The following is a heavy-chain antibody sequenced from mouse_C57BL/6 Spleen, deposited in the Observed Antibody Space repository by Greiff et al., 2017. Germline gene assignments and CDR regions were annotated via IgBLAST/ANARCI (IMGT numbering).Heavy chain of an antibody. J-gene: IGHJ2*01. V-gene: IGHV5-16*01. CDR2: LNYDGSST. CDR3: ARIYCDYDEICFDY. Sequence: EVMLVESEGGLVQPGSSLKLSCTASGFTFRDYYMDWVRQVPEKSLEWVANLNYDGSSTYYRDSLKSRFIISRDTSKNILYLQMSSLKSEDTATYYCARIYCDYDEICFDYWCQGTTLTVSS. D-gene: IGHD2-4*01. CDR1: GFTFRDYY.